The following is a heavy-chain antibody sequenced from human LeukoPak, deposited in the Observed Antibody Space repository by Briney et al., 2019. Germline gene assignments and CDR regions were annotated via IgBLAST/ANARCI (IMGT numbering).Heavy chain of an antibody. V-gene: IGHV4-31*03. J-gene: IGHJ4*02. CDR2: IYYSGST. CDR1: GGSISSGGYY. Sequence: PSETLSLTCTVSGGSISSGGYYWSWIRQHPGKGLEWIGYIYYSGSTYYNPSLKSRVTISVDTSKNQFSLKLSSVTAADTAVYYCAREMRTAMVTFDYWGQGTLVTVSS. D-gene: IGHD5-18*01. CDR3: AREMRTAMVTFDY.